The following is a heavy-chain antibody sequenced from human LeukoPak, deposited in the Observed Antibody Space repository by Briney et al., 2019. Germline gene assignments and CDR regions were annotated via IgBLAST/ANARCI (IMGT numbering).Heavy chain of an antibody. Sequence: SEILSLTCTVSGGSISSYYWTWIRLPPGKGLEWIGYIYYTGATYYNPSLKSRVTISLDTSKSQFSLKLSSVTAADAAVYYCARAGYSYGTGYYFDYWGQGALVTVSS. CDR2: IYYTGAT. J-gene: IGHJ4*02. D-gene: IGHD5-18*01. CDR3: ARAGYSYGTGYYFDY. V-gene: IGHV4-59*01. CDR1: GGSISSYY.